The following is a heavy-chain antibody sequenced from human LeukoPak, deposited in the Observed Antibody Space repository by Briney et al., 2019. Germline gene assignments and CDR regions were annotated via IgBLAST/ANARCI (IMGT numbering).Heavy chain of an antibody. CDR3: AREDSGTSGYVFDP. Sequence: SETLSLTCIVSGGSVNNYYWSWTRQPPGKGLEWIGNVYHSGSTSYNPSLKSRVTISRDTSKNQFSLRLTSVTAADTAVYYCAREDSGTSGYVFDPWGQGTLVTVSS. CDR2: VYHSGST. D-gene: IGHD3-22*01. CDR1: GGSVNNYY. J-gene: IGHJ5*02. V-gene: IGHV4-59*02.